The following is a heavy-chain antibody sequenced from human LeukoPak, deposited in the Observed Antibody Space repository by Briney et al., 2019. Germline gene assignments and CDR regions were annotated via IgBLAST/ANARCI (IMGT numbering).Heavy chain of an antibody. CDR2: IEQDGSEK. CDR1: GFTFSSYW. V-gene: IGHV3-7*01. Sequence: GGSLRLSCAASGFTFSSYWMSWVRQAPGKGLEWVANIEQDGSEKYYVDSVKGRFTISRDNAKNSLYLQMNSLRAEDTAVYYCARDYPRYYYYGMDVWGQGTTVTVSS. CDR3: ARDYPRYYYYGMDV. J-gene: IGHJ6*02.